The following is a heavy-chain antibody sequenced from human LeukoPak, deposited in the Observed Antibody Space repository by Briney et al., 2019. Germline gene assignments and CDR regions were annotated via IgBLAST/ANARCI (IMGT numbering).Heavy chain of an antibody. CDR3: AELGITMIGGV. CDR1: GFTFNNYG. CDR2: IRYDGNTK. D-gene: IGHD3-10*02. V-gene: IGHV3-30*02. Sequence: PGGSLRLSCAASGFTFNNYGMHWVRQAPGKGLEWVSFIRYDGNTKYYADSLKGRFIVSRDNSKNTLFLQMNSLRPEDTAVYYCAELGITMIGGVWGKGTTVTISS. J-gene: IGHJ6*04.